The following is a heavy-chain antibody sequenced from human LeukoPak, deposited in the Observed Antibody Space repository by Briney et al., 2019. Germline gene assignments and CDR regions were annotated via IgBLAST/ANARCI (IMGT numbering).Heavy chain of an antibody. J-gene: IGHJ1*01. V-gene: IGHV1-18*01. Sequence: GASVKVSCKASGYTFTSYDINWVRQAIGQGLEWMGWISAYNGNTNYAQKLQGRVTMTRDTSTSTVYMELSSLRSEDTAVYYCARVARSIAAAGTLYFQHWDQGTLVTVSS. CDR2: ISAYNGNT. CDR3: ARVARSIAAAGTLYFQH. CDR1: GYTFTSYD. D-gene: IGHD6-13*01.